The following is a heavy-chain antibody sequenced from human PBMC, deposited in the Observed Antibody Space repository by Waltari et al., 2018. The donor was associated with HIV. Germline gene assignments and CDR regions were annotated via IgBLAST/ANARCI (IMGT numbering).Heavy chain of an antibody. D-gene: IGHD3-22*01. CDR1: GYSISSGYY. CDR3: ARDRYDSSGFLATYNNYYGVDV. CDR2: IYHSGSA. Sequence: QVQLQESGPGLVKPSETLSLTCTVSGYSISSGYYWGWIRQPPGKGLEWIGSIYHSGSAYYKSSLKSRVTRSVDTSKNQFSLKLSSAPAADTAVYSCARDRYDSSGFLATYNNYYGVDVWGQGTTVTVSS. J-gene: IGHJ6*02. V-gene: IGHV4-38-2*02.